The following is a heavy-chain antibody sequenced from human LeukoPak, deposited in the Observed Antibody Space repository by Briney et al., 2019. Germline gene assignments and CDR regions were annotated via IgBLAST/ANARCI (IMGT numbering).Heavy chain of an antibody. CDR2: ISWNSQSI. CDR1: GFTFDDYA. Sequence: GGSLRLSCAASGFTFDDYAMHWVRQAPGKGLEWVGSISWNSQSIGYADSVKGRFTISRDNVKNSLYLQMNSLRAEDTALYFCAKDTFGDVNYMDVWGKGTTVTISS. J-gene: IGHJ6*03. CDR3: AKDTFGDVNYMDV. D-gene: IGHD3-10*01. V-gene: IGHV3-9*01.